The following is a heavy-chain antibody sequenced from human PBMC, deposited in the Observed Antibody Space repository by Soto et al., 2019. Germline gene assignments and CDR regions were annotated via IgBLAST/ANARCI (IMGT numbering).Heavy chain of an antibody. D-gene: IGHD1-26*01. CDR3: ARVSGSYYYAMDV. CDR1: GGSISSSNW. Sequence: TSETLSLTCAVSGGSISSSNWWSWVRQPPGKGLEWIGEIYHSGSTNYNPSLKSRVTISVDKSKNQFSLKLSSLTAADTAVYYCARVSGSYYYAMDVWGQGITVTVSS. J-gene: IGHJ6*02. V-gene: IGHV4-4*02. CDR2: IYHSGST.